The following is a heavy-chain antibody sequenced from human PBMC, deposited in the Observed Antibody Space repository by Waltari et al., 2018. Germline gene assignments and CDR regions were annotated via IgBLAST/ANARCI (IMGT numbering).Heavy chain of an antibody. CDR1: GGSISSYY. D-gene: IGHD6-19*01. CDR2: IYPSGST. CDR3: AGPGGYIAVACSEYFQH. Sequence: QVQLQESGPGLVKPSETLSLTCTVSGGSISSYYWSWIRQPAGKGLEWIGRIYPSGSTSYTPSLKRRVSMRGDTTKNECALKLSAVTAADTAVYYCAGPGGYIAVACSEYFQHWGQGTLVTVSS. J-gene: IGHJ1*01. V-gene: IGHV4-4*07.